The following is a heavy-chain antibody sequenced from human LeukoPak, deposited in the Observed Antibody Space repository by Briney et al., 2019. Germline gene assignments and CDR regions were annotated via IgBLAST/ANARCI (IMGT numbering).Heavy chain of an antibody. CDR2: IYYSGST. J-gene: IGHJ4*02. CDR1: GGSISSSSYY. V-gene: IGHV4-39*01. Sequence: PSETLSLTCTVSGGSISSSSYYWGWIRQPPGQGLEWIGSIYYSGSTYYNPSLKSRVTISVDTSKNQFSLKLSSVTAAGTAVYYCARYCSGGSCFNQIGRGDDYWGQGTLVTVSS. D-gene: IGHD2-15*01. CDR3: ARYCSGGSCFNQIGRGDDY.